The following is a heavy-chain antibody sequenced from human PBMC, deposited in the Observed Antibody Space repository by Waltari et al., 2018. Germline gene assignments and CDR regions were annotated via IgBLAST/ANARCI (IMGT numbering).Heavy chain of an antibody. CDR2: IYYSGNP. D-gene: IGHD3-9*01. CDR3: ARDFTVRYFDWLSQGDLYYFDN. Sequence: QLQESGPGLMKTSETLSLTCTVSGDSISSSHYYWGWIRHPPGKGLEWIGSIYYSGNPYYTPSLKSRATVAVDTSKNQFSLNLISVTAADTAVYFCARDFTVRYFDWLSQGDLYYFDNWGQGTLVTVSP. V-gene: IGHV4-39*07. J-gene: IGHJ4*02. CDR1: GDSISSSHYY.